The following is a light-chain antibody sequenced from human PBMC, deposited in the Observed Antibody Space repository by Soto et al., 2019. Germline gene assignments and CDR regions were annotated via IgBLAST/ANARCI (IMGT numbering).Light chain of an antibody. J-gene: IGKJ2*01. Sequence: AIRMTQSPSSLSASTGDRVTITCRASQGISSYFAWYQQKPGKAPKLLIYAASTLQSGVPSRFSGSGSGTAFTLTISCLQSEDFATYYCHQYYSYPPYPFGQGTKLEIK. CDR1: QGISSY. V-gene: IGKV1-8*01. CDR2: AAS. CDR3: HQYYSYPPYP.